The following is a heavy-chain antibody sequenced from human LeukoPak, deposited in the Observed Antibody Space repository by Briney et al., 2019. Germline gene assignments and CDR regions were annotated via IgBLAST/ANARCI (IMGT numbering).Heavy chain of an antibody. CDR1: GGSIISTTYS. CDR2: IYYSGST. CDR3: ARGLQLERRPFDY. V-gene: IGHV4-39*07. J-gene: IGHJ4*02. Sequence: NPSETLSLTCTVSGGSIISTTYSWGWIRQPPGEGLEWIGSIYYSGSTYYNPSLKSRVTISVDTSKNQFSLKLSSVTAADTAVYYCARGLQLERRPFDYWGQGTLVTVSS. D-gene: IGHD1-1*01.